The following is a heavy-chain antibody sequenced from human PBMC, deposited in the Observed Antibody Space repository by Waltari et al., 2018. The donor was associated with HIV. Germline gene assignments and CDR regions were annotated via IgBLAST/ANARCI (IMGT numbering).Heavy chain of an antibody. CDR1: GFTFSNYA. Sequence: EVQLLESGGGLVQPGGSLRLSCAASGFTFSNYAMSWVRQAPGKGLEWGSGISGSGAATYYADAVKGRFTISRDNSKTTLYLQMITLRAEDTAVYYCAKDVETGVLYYFEYWGQGTLVTVSS. D-gene: IGHD2-15*01. CDR2: ISGSGAAT. CDR3: AKDVETGVLYYFEY. V-gene: IGHV3-23*01. J-gene: IGHJ4*02.